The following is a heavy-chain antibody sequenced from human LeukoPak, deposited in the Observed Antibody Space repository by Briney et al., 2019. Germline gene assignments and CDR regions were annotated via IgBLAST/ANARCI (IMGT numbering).Heavy chain of an antibody. Sequence: GASVKVSCKVSGYTLTELSMHWVRQAPGKGLEWMGGFDPEDGETIYAQKFQGRVTMTEDTSTDTAYMELSSLRSEDTAVYYCATLGYCSSTSCSRWDYWGQGTLVTVSS. CDR2: FDPEDGET. D-gene: IGHD2-2*01. CDR3: ATLGYCSSTSCSRWDY. CDR1: GYTLTELS. J-gene: IGHJ4*02. V-gene: IGHV1-24*01.